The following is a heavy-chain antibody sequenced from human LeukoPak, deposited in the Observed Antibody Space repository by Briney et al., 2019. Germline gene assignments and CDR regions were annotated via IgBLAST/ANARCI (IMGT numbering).Heavy chain of an antibody. J-gene: IGHJ6*03. V-gene: IGHV4-59*01. D-gene: IGHD1-26*01. CDR3: ARNGDYSGSYPTYYYYYYMDV. Sequence: PSETLSLTCTVSGGSISSYYWSWIRQPPGKGLEWIGYIYYSGSTNYNPSLKSRVTISVDTSKNQFSLKLSSVTAADTAVYYCARNGDYSGSYPTYYYYYYMDVWGKETTVTVPS. CDR2: IYYSGST. CDR1: GGSISSYY.